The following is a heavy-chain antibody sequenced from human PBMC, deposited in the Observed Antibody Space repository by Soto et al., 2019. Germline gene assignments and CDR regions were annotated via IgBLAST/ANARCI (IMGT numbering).Heavy chain of an antibody. CDR1: GGSVSNKTYY. D-gene: IGHD4-17*01. V-gene: IGHV4-61*01. CDR3: ARTTAVPNTLRSRYFFDC. J-gene: IGHJ4*02. Sequence: GTLSLTCSVSGGSVSNKTYYWSWIRQPPGKRLEWIGYVYYSGTTNYNPSLKSRVTISVDLSKNQFSLRLSSVTTADTALYYCARTTAVPNTLRSRYFFDCWGQGTLVTVSS. CDR2: VYYSGTT.